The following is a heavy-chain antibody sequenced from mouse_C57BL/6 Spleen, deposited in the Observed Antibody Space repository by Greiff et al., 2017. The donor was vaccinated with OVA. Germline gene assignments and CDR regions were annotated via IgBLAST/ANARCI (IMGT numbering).Heavy chain of an antibody. Sequence: QVQLQQPGAELVKPGASVKLSCKASGYTFTSYWMQWVKQRPGQGLEWIGEIDPSDSYTNYNQKFKGKATLTVDTSSSTAYMQLSSLTSEDSAVYYCARRRINWGVDYWGQGTTLTVSS. CDR3: ARRRINWGVDY. CDR1: GYTFTSYW. CDR2: IDPSDSYT. J-gene: IGHJ2*01. V-gene: IGHV1-50*01. D-gene: IGHD4-1*01.